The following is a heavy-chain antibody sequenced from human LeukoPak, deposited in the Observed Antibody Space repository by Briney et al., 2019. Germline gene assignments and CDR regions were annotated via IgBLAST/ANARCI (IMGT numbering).Heavy chain of an antibody. CDR1: GYSISSGYY. CDR2: IYHSGST. V-gene: IGHV4-38-2*02. CDR3: ARVNSGSY. Sequence: SETLSLTCTVSGYSISSGYYWGWIRQPPGKGLEWIGSIYHSGSTYYNPALKRRVTISVDTSKNQFSLKLSSVTAADTAVYSCARVNSGSYWGQGTLVTVSS. D-gene: IGHD1-26*01. J-gene: IGHJ4*02.